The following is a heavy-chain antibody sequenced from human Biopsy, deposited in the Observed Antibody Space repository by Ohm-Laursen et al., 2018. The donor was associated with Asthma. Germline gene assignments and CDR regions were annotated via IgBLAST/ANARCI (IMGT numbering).Heavy chain of an antibody. CDR3: ARGPAWQQLDN. D-gene: IGHD6-13*01. CDR2: INSDGSST. CDR1: GFTFSSYW. J-gene: IGHJ4*02. Sequence: GSLRLSCAASGFTFSSYWMHWVRQAPGKGLVWVSRINSDGSSTSYADSVKGRFTISGDNAKNTLYLEMNSLRAEDTAVYYCARGPAWQQLDNWGQGTLVTVSS. V-gene: IGHV3-74*01.